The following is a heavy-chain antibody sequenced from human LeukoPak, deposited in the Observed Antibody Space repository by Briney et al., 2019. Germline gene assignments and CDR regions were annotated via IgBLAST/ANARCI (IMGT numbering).Heavy chain of an antibody. CDR2: IYYSGNT. Sequence: SETLSLTCTVSGGSIRSYYWSWIRQPPGKGLEWIGYIYYSGNTDSNPSLKSRVTISIDASKKHFSLKLSSVTAADTAVYYCASRAYYDSSGLDYWGQGILVTVSS. V-gene: IGHV4-59*08. D-gene: IGHD3-22*01. J-gene: IGHJ4*02. CDR3: ASRAYYDSSGLDY. CDR1: GGSIRSYY.